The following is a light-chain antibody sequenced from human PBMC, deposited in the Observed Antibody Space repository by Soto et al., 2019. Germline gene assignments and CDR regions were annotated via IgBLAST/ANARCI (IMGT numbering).Light chain of an antibody. Sequence: DIVMTQSPDSLAVSLGERATINCKSSQSILYSTNNKNYLAWYQQKPGQPPKLLIYWASTRESGVPDRFSGSGSVTDFTLTIYSLQAEDVAVYYCQQYYSLPLTFGGGTKVEIK. V-gene: IGKV4-1*01. CDR2: WAS. CDR1: QSILYSTNNKNY. CDR3: QQYYSLPLT. J-gene: IGKJ4*01.